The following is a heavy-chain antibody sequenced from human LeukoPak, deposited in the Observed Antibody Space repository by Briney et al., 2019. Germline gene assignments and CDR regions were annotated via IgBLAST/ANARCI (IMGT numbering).Heavy chain of an antibody. Sequence: GASVKVSCKASGYTFTSYGISWVRQAPGQGLEWMGWISAYNGNTNYAQKLQGRVTMTTDTSTSTAYMELRSLRSDDTAVYYCARDRIPLDCSSTSCYFSGYYGMDVWGQGTTVTVSS. D-gene: IGHD2-2*01. J-gene: IGHJ6*02. CDR3: ARDRIPLDCSSTSCYFSGYYGMDV. V-gene: IGHV1-18*01. CDR1: GYTFTSYG. CDR2: ISAYNGNT.